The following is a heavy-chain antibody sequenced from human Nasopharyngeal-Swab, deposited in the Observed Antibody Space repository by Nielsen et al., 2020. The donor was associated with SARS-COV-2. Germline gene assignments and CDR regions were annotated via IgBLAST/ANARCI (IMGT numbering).Heavy chain of an antibody. Sequence: SETLSLTCTVSGGSISSYYWSWIRQPPGKGLEWIGYIYYSGSTNYNPSLKSRVTIPVDTSKNQFSLKLSSVTAADTAVYYCARDSTPVYYYYYMDVWGKGTTVTVSS. CDR2: IYYSGST. D-gene: IGHD2-15*01. V-gene: IGHV4-59*01. J-gene: IGHJ6*03. CDR3: ARDSTPVYYYYYMDV. CDR1: GGSISSYY.